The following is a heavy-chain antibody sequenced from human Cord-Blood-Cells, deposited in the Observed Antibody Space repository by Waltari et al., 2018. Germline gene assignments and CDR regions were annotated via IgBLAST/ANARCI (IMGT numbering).Heavy chain of an antibody. D-gene: IGHD3-22*01. CDR1: GFNFGGPA. J-gene: IGHJ4*02. V-gene: IGHV3-73*01. CDR3: TSNRNY. Sequence: EVQLVESGGDLVQPGGSLKLSCAASGFNFGGPAMHWVRQASGKGLEWVGRIRSKANGYATAYAASVKGRFTISRDDSKNTAYLQMNSLKTEDTAVYYCTSNRNYWGQGTLVTVSS. CDR2: IRSKANGYAT.